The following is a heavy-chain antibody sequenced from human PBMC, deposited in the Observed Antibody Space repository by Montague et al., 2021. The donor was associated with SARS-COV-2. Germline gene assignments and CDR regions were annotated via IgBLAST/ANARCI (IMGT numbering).Heavy chain of an antibody. Sequence: SETLSLTCAVYGGSFSGYYWSWIRQPPGKGLEWIGEINHSGSTNYNPSLESRVTISVDTSKNQFSLKLSSVTAADTAVYYCARGPHSSSWHYYYYYGMDVWGQGTTVTVSS. CDR3: ARGPHSSSWHYYYYYGMDV. D-gene: IGHD6-13*01. CDR2: INHSGST. CDR1: GGSFSGYY. J-gene: IGHJ6*02. V-gene: IGHV4-34*01.